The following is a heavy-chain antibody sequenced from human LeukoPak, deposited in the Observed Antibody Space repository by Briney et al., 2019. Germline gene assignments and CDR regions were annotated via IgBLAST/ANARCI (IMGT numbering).Heavy chain of an antibody. CDR1: GFTFSSYG. D-gene: IGHD5-18*01. CDR3: AKAAQRYSFWDY. Sequence: GGALRLSCAASGFTFSSYGMSWVRQAPGKGLEWVSAISGSGGSTYYADSVKGRFTISRDNSKNTLYLQMNSLRAEDTAVYYCAKAAQRYSFWDYWGQGTLVTVSS. J-gene: IGHJ4*02. V-gene: IGHV3-23*01. CDR2: ISGSGGST.